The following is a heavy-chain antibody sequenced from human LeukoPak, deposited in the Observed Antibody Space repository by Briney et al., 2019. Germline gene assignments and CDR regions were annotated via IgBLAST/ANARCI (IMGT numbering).Heavy chain of an antibody. J-gene: IGHJ5*02. CDR1: GFTFSDYY. CDR2: ISSSGSTI. CDR3: ARMVTGWPNWVDP. D-gene: IGHD7-27*01. Sequence: PGGSLRLSCAVSGFTFSDYYMSWIRQAPGKGLEWVSYISSSGSTIYYADSVKGRFTVSRDNSKNTLYLQMNSLRAEDTAMYYCARMVTGWPNWVDPWGQGTLVTVSS. V-gene: IGHV3-11*04.